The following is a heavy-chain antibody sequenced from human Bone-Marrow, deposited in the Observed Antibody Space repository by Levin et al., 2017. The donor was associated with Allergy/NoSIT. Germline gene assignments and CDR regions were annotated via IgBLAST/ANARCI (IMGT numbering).Heavy chain of an antibody. CDR3: ARFDV. J-gene: IGHJ6*02. CDR1: GFNFGGYW. CDR2: IKPDGSEK. Sequence: PGGSLRLSCAASGFNFGGYWMTWVRQTPGKGLEWVANIKPDGSEKKYVDSVKGRFTISRDNAENSLFLDIDNLKAEDTAVYYCARFDVWGQGTTVAVSS. V-gene: IGHV3-7*01.